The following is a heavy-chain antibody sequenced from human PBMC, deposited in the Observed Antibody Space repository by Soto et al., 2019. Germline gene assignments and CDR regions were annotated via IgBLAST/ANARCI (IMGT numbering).Heavy chain of an antibody. V-gene: IGHV3-23*01. J-gene: IGHJ4*02. CDR1: GFTFSNFV. CDR3: AKGSAPGRPYYFDS. Sequence: PGGSLRLSCAASGFTFSNFVMSWVRQAPGKGLEWVSAISGGSDGTYYADSVKGRFTIFRDNSKNTLYLQMNSLRVEDTGTYYSAKGSAPGRPYYFDSWGQGSLVTVSS. CDR2: ISGGSDGT. D-gene: IGHD6-6*01.